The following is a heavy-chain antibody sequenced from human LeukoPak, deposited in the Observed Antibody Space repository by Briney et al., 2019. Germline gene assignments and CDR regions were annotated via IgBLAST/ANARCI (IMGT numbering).Heavy chain of an antibody. J-gene: IGHJ3*02. CDR1: GYTFTGYY. CDR3: ARAVRGRSTVTTRGAFDI. V-gene: IGHV1-2*02. CDR2: INPNSGGT. Sequence: RASVKVSCKASGYTFTGYYMHWVQQAPGQGLEWMGWINPNSGGTNYAQKFQGRVTMTRDTSISTAYMELSRLRSDDTAVYYCARAVRGRSTVTTRGAFDIWGQGTMVTVSS. D-gene: IGHD4-17*01.